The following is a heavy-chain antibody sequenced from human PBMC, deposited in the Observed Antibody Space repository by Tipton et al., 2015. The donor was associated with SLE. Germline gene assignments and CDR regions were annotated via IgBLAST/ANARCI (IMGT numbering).Heavy chain of an antibody. Sequence: TLSLTCTVSGGSISAYFWSWIRQPPGKGLEWIGSFHYGGSADYNPSLKSRVFVAVDTSPNQLSLSLRSVIAADTAVYYCARSSGSWYWYFQHWGRGTQVAVSS. J-gene: IGHJ1*01. CDR1: GGSISAYF. D-gene: IGHD6-13*01. CDR3: ARSSGSWYWYFQH. CDR2: FHYGGSA. V-gene: IGHV4-59*01.